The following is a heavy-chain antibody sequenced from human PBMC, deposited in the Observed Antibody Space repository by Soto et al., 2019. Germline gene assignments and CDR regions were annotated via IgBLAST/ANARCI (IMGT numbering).Heavy chain of an antibody. J-gene: IGHJ4*02. CDR2: MDPNRGHS. V-gene: IGHV1-8*01. CDR1: GYNISSYD. D-gene: IGHD3-10*01. Sequence: ASVKVSCKASGYNISSYDIIWVRQAAGQGLEWMGWMDPNRGHSDSVQNFRGRVTMTTNISASTAYMELSGLRSDDTGVYYCATPTPLRGAMITNINFDFWGQGTPVTVSS. CDR3: ATPTPLRGAMITNINFDF.